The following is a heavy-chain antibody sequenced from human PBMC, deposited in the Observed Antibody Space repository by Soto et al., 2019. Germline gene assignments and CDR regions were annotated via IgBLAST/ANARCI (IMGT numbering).Heavy chain of an antibody. Sequence: SVKVSCKASGGTFSSYAISWVRQAPGQGLEWMGGIIPIFGTANYAQKFQGRVTITADESTSTAYMELSSLRSEDTAVYYCARGTSYYDFWSPTDYCGQGTLVTVSS. J-gene: IGHJ4*02. V-gene: IGHV1-69*13. CDR1: GGTFSSYA. D-gene: IGHD3-3*01. CDR3: ARGTSYYDFWSPTDY. CDR2: IIPIFGTA.